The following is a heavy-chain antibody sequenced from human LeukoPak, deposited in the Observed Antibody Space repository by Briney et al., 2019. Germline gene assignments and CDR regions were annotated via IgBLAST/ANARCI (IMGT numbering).Heavy chain of an antibody. CDR2: IIPILGIA. D-gene: IGHD6-13*01. CDR1: GGTFSSYA. Sequence: GASVKVSCKASGGTFSSYAISWVRQAPGQGLEWMGRIIPILGIANYAQKFQGRVTITADKSTSTAYMELSSLRSEDTAVYYCARSDSSSWSNIVNFDYWGQGTLVTVSS. CDR3: ARSDSSSWSNIVNFDY. J-gene: IGHJ4*02. V-gene: IGHV1-69*04.